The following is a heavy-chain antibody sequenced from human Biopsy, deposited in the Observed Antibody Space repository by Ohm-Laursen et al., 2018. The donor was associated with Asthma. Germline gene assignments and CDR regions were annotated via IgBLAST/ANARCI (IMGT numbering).Heavy chain of an antibody. CDR2: ISWNSGNI. CDR1: RFSFDDCA. V-gene: IGHV3-9*01. Sequence: SLRLSCSAFRFSFDDCAMHWVRQAPGKGLEWVSSISWNSGNIDYAVSVKGRFTISRDNAKNSLYLQMQSLRPEDTAFYYCAKSADYYDSTDYLDFWGRGTLVTVSS. CDR3: AKSADYYDSTDYLDF. J-gene: IGHJ4*01. D-gene: IGHD3-22*01.